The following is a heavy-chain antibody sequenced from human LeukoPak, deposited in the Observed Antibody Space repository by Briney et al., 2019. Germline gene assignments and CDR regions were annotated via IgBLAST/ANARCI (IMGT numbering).Heavy chain of an antibody. V-gene: IGHV3-23*01. CDR2: ISGSGGST. D-gene: IGHD3-10*01. CDR1: GFTFDDYG. J-gene: IGHJ6*03. CDR3: AKGERRELLWFGESNYYYYYMDV. Sequence: GGSLRLSCAASGFTFDDYGLSWVRQAPGKGLEWVSAISGSGGSTYYADSVKGRFTISRDNSKNTLYLQMNSLRAEDTAVYYCAKGERRELLWFGESNYYYYYMDVWGKGTTVTISS.